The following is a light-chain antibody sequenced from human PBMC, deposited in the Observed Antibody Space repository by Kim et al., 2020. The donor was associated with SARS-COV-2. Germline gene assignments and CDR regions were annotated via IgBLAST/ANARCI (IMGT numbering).Light chain of an antibody. J-gene: IGLJ2*01. CDR3: QVWDSSSDHPEVV. CDR1: NIGSKS. V-gene: IGLV3-21*04. Sequence: GKTARITCGGNNIGSKSVHWYQQKPGQAPVLVIYYDSDRPSGIPERFSGSNSGNTATLTISRVEAGDEADYYCQVWDSSSDHPEVVFGVGTQLTVL. CDR2: YDS.